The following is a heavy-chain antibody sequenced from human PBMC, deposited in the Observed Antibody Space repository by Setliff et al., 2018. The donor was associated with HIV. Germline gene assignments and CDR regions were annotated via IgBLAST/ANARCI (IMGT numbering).Heavy chain of an antibody. J-gene: IGHJ4*02. V-gene: IGHV4-31*02. CDR1: GGSISSAGYY. CDR3: ASTRTYYFDY. Sequence: SETLSLTCTVSGGSISSAGYYWSWIRQHPGTGLEWIGYIYYSGNPYYTPSLASRVSISVDTSKNQFSLKLSSVTAADTAVYYCASTRTYYFDYWGQGTLVTVSS. CDR2: IYYSGNP.